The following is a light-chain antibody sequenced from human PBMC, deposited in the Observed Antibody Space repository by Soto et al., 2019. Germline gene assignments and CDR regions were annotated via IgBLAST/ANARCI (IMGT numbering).Light chain of an antibody. CDR3: QQSYSTLT. CDR1: QSISSY. V-gene: IGKV1-39*01. Sequence: DIQMPQSPSSLSASVGDRVTITCRASQSISSYLNWYQQKPGNAPKLLIYAASSLKSGVPSRFSGSGSGKDFTLTISSLQPEDFATYYCQQSYSTLTFGPGTKVDIK. CDR2: AAS. J-gene: IGKJ3*01.